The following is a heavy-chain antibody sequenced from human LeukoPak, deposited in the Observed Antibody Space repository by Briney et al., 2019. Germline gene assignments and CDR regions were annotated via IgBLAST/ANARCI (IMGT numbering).Heavy chain of an antibody. CDR3: ARDRREVAVAGMGDAFDI. D-gene: IGHD6-19*01. Sequence: SSETLSLTCAVYGGSFSGYYWSWIRQPPGKGLEWIGEINHSGRTNYNPSLKSRVTISVDTSKNQFSLKLSSVTAADTAVYYCARDRREVAVAGMGDAFDIWGQGTMVTVSS. J-gene: IGHJ3*02. CDR1: GGSFSGYY. V-gene: IGHV4-34*01. CDR2: INHSGRT.